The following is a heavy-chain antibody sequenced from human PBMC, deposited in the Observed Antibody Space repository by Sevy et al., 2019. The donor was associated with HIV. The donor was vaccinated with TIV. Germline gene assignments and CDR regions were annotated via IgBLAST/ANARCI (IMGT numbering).Heavy chain of an antibody. V-gene: IGHV3-33*01. D-gene: IGHD3-22*01. CDR3: ARGGYYYDNAAYYALDS. J-gene: IGHJ4*02. Sequence: GGSLRLSCAATGFTFSNYAMHWVRQAPGKGLEWVAIIWSDGAYQYHGASVKGRFTISLDNSKNTLYLQMNNVRVEDTAVYYCARGGYYYDNAAYYALDSWGQGTLVTVSS. CDR2: IWSDGAYQ. CDR1: GFTFSNYA.